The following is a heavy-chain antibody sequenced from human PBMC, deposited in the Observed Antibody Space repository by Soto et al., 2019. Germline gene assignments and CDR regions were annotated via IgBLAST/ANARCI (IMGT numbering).Heavy chain of an antibody. V-gene: IGHV4-59*01. Sequence: SETLSLTCAVYGGSFSGYYWSWIRQPPGKGLEWIGYIYYSGSTNYNPSLKSRVTISVDTSKNQFSLKLSSVTAADTAVYYCARGPPHVWGQGTLVTVSS. CDR1: GGSFSGYY. CDR2: IYYSGST. CDR3: ARGPPHV. J-gene: IGHJ4*02. D-gene: IGHD3-16*01.